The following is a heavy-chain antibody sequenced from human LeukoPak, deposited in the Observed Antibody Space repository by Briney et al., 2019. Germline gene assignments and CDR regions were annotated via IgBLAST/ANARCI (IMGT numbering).Heavy chain of an antibody. CDR2: SSWNSGSI. CDR1: GFTFDDYA. CDR3: VKGKLRYYDSSGPSRGYFDY. J-gene: IGHJ4*02. Sequence: TGGSLRLSCAASGFTFDDYAVHWVRQAPGKGLEWVSGSSWNSGSIGYADSVKGRFTISRDNAKNSLYLQMNSLRAEDTALYYCVKGKLRYYDSSGPSRGYFDYWGQGTLVTVSS. D-gene: IGHD3-22*01. V-gene: IGHV3-9*01.